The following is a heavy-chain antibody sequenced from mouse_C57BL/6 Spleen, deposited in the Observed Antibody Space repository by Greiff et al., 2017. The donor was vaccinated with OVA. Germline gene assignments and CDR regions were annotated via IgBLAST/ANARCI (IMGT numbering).Heavy chain of an antibody. D-gene: IGHD2-3*01. J-gene: IGHJ4*01. Sequence: EVQLQESGEGLVKPGGSLKLSCAASGFTFSSYAMSWVRQTPEKRLEWVAYISSGGDYIYYADTVKGRFTISRDNARNTLYLQMSSLKSEDTAMYYCTREMVPYAMDYWGQGTSVTVSS. CDR1: GFTFSSYA. CDR3: TREMVPYAMDY. CDR2: ISSGGDYI. V-gene: IGHV5-9-1*02.